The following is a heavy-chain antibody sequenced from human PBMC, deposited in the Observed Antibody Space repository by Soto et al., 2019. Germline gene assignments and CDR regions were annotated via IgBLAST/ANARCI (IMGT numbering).Heavy chain of an antibody. V-gene: IGHV3-23*01. J-gene: IGHJ4*02. D-gene: IGHD3-10*01. CDR2: ISGSGGHT. Sequence: GGSLRLSCAASGFSFSSFALTWVRQAPGKGLEWVSAISGSGGHTYYADSVTGRFTISRDNSKNTLYLQMNSLRAEDTAVYYCAKDSRVTMVRGVIIPPGYWGQGTLVTVSS. CDR1: GFSFSSFA. CDR3: AKDSRVTMVRGVIIPPGY.